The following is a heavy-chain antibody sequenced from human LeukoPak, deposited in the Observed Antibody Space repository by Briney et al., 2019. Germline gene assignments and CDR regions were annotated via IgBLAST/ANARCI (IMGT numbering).Heavy chain of an antibody. V-gene: IGHV4-59*04. CDR1: GGSISSYY. Sequence: SETLSLTCTVSGGSISSYYWSWIRQPPGKGLEWIGNIYYSGSTYYNPSLKSRVTISVDTSKNRFSLKLSSVTAADTAVYYCARHRPEYGSGSYGWFDPWGQGTLVTVSS. J-gene: IGHJ5*02. CDR2: IYYSGST. D-gene: IGHD3-10*01. CDR3: ARHRPEYGSGSYGWFDP.